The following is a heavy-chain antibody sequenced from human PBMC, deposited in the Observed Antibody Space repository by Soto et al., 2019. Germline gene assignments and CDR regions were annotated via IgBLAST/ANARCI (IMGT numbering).Heavy chain of an antibody. Sequence: GGSLRLSCAASGFTFSSYAMHWVRQAPGKGLEWVAVISYDGSNKYYADSVKGRFTISRDNSKNTLYLQMNSLRAEDTAVYYCAREGTTVYYGMDVWGQGTTVTVSS. J-gene: IGHJ6*02. CDR3: AREGTTVYYGMDV. CDR1: GFTFSSYA. V-gene: IGHV3-30-3*01. CDR2: ISYDGSNK. D-gene: IGHD1-7*01.